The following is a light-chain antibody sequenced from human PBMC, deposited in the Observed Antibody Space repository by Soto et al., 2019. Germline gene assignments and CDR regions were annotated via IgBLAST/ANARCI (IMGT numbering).Light chain of an antibody. CDR2: STS. V-gene: IGKV1-39*01. CDR1: QSISNY. J-gene: IGKJ5*01. CDR3: QQNYRTPVT. Sequence: DIEMTPSPSPLSASVGDRVTITCRASQSISNYLNWYQQKPGKAPKLLIYSTSTLQSGVPSRFSGSGSGTQFTLTISTLQPEDFATCYCQQNYRTPVTVGQGTRLEIK.